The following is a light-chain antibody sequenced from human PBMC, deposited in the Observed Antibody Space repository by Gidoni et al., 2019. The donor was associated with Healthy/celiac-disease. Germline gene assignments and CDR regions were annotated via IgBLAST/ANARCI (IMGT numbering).Light chain of an antibody. V-gene: IGKV1-39*01. CDR3: QQSYSTPPT. CDR2: AAS. CDR1: QSISIY. Sequence: IHMTQSPSSLSASVGDRVTITCRASQSISIYLNWSQQKPGKAPKLLVYAASSLQSGDPSISSGSESGTDFTLTISSLQPEDFATYYCQQSYSTPPTFGQGTKVEIK. J-gene: IGKJ1*01.